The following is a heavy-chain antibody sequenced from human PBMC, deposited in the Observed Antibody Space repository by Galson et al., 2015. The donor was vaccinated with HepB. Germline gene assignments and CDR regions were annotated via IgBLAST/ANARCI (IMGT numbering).Heavy chain of an antibody. V-gene: IGHV1-69*13. J-gene: IGHJ4*02. Sequence: SVKVSCKASGGTFSSYAISWVRQAPGQGLEWMGGIIPIFGTANYAQKFQGRVTITADESTSTAYMELSSLRSEDTAVYYCARASYRDFWSGYFFDYWGQGTLVTVSS. D-gene: IGHD3-3*01. CDR3: ARASYRDFWSGYFFDY. CDR1: GGTFSSYA. CDR2: IIPIFGTA.